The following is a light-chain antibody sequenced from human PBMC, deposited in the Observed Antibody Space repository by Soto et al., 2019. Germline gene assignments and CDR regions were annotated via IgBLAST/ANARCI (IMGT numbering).Light chain of an antibody. V-gene: IGKV1-39*01. CDR3: QQSYSTPPYT. CDR2: GAF. Sequence: IQMTQSPSSLSASVGDTVTISCRASRGVRSDVAWYQQRPGSVPKVLIYGAFNLYTGVPSRFSGSGYGSDFSLTISSLQPEDFATYYCQQSYSTPPYTFGQGTKLDMK. J-gene: IGKJ2*01. CDR1: RGVRSD.